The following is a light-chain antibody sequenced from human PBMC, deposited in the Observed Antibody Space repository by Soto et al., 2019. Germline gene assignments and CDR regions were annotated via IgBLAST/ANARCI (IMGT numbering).Light chain of an antibody. Sequence: DTQMTQSPSSLSASVGDRITIPCQASQNISRYLNWYQHKPRKDPKILINAAASLERGVPSRFSGGGSGTDVTLNISSLQPDDFATYYCQQNFRATPWTFGQGTKVDIK. CDR2: AAA. CDR1: QNISRY. J-gene: IGKJ1*01. V-gene: IGKV1-39*01. CDR3: QQNFRATPWT.